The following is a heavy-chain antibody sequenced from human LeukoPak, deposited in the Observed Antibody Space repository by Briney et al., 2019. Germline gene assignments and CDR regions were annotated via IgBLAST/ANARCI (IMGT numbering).Heavy chain of an antibody. D-gene: IGHD2-8*02. CDR2: IYSGGST. CDR1: GFTVSSNY. J-gene: IGHJ4*02. Sequence: GGSLRLSCAASGFTVSSNYMSWVRQAPGKGLEWVSVIYSGGSTYYADSVKGRFIISRDNSKNTLYLQMNSLRAEDTAVYYCARAGSGGLLGYWGQGTLVTVSS. V-gene: IGHV3-66*01. CDR3: ARAGSGGLLGY.